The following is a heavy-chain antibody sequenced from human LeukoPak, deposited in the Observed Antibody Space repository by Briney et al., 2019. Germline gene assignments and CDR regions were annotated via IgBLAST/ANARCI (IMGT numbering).Heavy chain of an antibody. V-gene: IGHV3-9*02. Sequence: GGSLRLSCAASGFTSDDYAMHWVRQAPGKGLEWVSGISWNSGSIGYADSVKGRFTISRDNAKNSLYLQMNSLRAEDTALYYCAKAAYYYDSSGYTSWGQGTLVTVSS. D-gene: IGHD3-22*01. CDR2: ISWNSGSI. CDR1: GFTSDDYA. CDR3: AKAAYYYDSSGYTS. J-gene: IGHJ5*02.